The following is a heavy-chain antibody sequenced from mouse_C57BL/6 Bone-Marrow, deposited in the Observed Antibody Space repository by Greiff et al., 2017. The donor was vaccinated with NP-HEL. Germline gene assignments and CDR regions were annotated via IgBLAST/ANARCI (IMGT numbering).Heavy chain of an antibody. Sequence: EVKLVESGGGLVQPGGSLKLSCAASGFTFSDYYMYWVRQTPEKRLEWVAYISNGGGSTYYPDTVKGRFTISRDNAKNTLYLQMSRLKSEDTAMYYCARRVSLYWYFDVWGTGTTVTVSS. J-gene: IGHJ1*03. V-gene: IGHV5-12*01. CDR3: ARRVSLYWYFDV. CDR2: ISNGGGST. CDR1: GFTFSDYY.